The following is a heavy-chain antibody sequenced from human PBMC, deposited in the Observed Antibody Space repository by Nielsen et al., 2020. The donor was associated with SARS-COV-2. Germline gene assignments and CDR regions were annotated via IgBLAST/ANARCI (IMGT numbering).Heavy chain of an antibody. Sequence: GGSLRLSCAASGFTFDDYAMHWVRQAPGKGLEWVSGISWNSGSIGYADSVKGRFTISRDNAKNSLYLQMNSLRAEDTAVYYCAKPPWGYDFWSGYYGYFHHWGQGTLVTVSS. V-gene: IGHV3-9*01. CDR1: GFTFDDYA. D-gene: IGHD3-3*01. J-gene: IGHJ1*01. CDR2: ISWNSGSI. CDR3: AKPPWGYDFWSGYYGYFHH.